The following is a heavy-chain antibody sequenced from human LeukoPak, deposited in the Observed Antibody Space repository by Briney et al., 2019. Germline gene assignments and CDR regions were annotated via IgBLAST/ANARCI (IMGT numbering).Heavy chain of an antibody. CDR1: GGSISSYY. J-gene: IGHJ6*03. D-gene: IGHD2-2*02. CDR3: ARVRMGVPAAIDYYYYTDV. V-gene: IGHV4-59*01. CDR2: IYYSGST. Sequence: SETLSLTCTVSGGSISSYYWSWIRQPPGKGLEWIGYIYYSGSTNYNPSLKSRVTISVDTSKNQFSLKLSSVTAADTAVYYCARVRMGVPAAIDYYYYTDVWGKGTTVTISS.